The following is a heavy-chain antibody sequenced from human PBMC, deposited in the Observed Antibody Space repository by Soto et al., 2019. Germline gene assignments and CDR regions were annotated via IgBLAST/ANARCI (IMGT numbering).Heavy chain of an antibody. Sequence: GGSLRLSCAASGFTFSSYWMSWVRQAPGKGLEWVANIKQDGSEKYNVDSVKGRFTISRDNAKNSLYLQMNSLRAEDTAVYYCARDFGETNPDVWNDYWGQGTLVTVSS. J-gene: IGHJ4*02. V-gene: IGHV3-7*01. CDR1: GFTFSSYW. D-gene: IGHD4-17*01. CDR3: ARDFGETNPDVWNDY. CDR2: IKQDGSEK.